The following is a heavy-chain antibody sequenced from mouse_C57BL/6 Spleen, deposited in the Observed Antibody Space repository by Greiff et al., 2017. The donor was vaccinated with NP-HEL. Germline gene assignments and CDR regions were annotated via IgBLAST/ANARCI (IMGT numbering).Heavy chain of an antibody. Sequence: QVQLKQSGPELVKPGASVKISCKASGYAFSSSWMNWVKQRPGKGLEWIGRIYPGDGDTNYNGKFKGKATLTADKSSSTAYMQLSSLTSEDSAVYFCARASNYGSWFAYWGQGTLVTVSA. D-gene: IGHD2-5*01. J-gene: IGHJ3*01. V-gene: IGHV1-82*01. CDR2: IYPGDGDT. CDR3: ARASNYGSWFAY. CDR1: GYAFSSSW.